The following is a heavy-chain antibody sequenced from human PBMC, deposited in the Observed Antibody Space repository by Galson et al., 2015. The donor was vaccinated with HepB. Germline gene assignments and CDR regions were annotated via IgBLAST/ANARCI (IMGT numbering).Heavy chain of an antibody. J-gene: IGHJ4*02. Sequence: QSGAEVKKPGESPKISCKGSGYSFTSYWIGWVRQMPGKGLEWMGIIYPGDSDTRYSPSFQGQVTISADKSISTAYLQWSSLKASDTAMYYCARLGYYYGSGSYSPFDYWGQGTLVTVSS. CDR3: ARLGYYYGSGSYSPFDY. CDR1: GYSFTSYW. CDR2: IYPGDSDT. V-gene: IGHV5-51*01. D-gene: IGHD3-10*01.